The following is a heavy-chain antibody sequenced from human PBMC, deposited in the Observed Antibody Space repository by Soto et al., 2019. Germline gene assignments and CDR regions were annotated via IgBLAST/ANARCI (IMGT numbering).Heavy chain of an antibody. CDR1: GGSISSGAYY. Sequence: QVQLQESGPGLVKPSQTLSLTCTVSGGSISSGAYYWSWIRQHPGKGLEWIGYISHSGSTFYNPSLKGRVTISVDTSKNQFSLILSSVTAADTAVYYCARVDLGTFDDWGQGTLVTVSS. V-gene: IGHV4-31*03. D-gene: IGHD1-1*01. J-gene: IGHJ4*02. CDR2: ISHSGST. CDR3: ARVDLGTFDD.